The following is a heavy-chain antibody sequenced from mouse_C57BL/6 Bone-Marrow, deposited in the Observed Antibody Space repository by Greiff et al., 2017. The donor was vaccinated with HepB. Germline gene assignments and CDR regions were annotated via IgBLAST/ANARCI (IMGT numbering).Heavy chain of an antibody. Sequence: VKLQESGAELVKPGASVKISCKASGYAFSSYWMNWVKQRPGKGLEWIGQIYPGDGDTNYNGKFKGKATLTADKSSSTAYMQLSSLTSEDSAVYFCARDDYYGSNYWGQGTTLTVSS. J-gene: IGHJ2*01. CDR1: GYAFSSYW. V-gene: IGHV1-80*01. CDR2: IYPGDGDT. CDR3: ARDDYYGSNY. D-gene: IGHD1-1*01.